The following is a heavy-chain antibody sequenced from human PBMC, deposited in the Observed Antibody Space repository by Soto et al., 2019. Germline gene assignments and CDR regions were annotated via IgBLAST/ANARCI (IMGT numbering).Heavy chain of an antibody. V-gene: IGHV4-59*01. Sequence: SETLSLTCPVSSDSMTSYYWSWIRQPPGKGLECIGYIYHSGITNYNPSLKSRVTISLDTSKTQFSLRLSFVTAADTAVYYCATMCRFNYLGSCRQGTRVTVAS. CDR2: IYHSGIT. CDR1: SDSMTSYY. J-gene: IGHJ4*03. CDR3: ATMCRFNYLGS.